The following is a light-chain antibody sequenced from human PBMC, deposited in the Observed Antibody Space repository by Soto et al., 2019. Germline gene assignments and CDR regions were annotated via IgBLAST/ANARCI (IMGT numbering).Light chain of an antibody. J-gene: IGKJ5*01. CDR1: QSVSSGY. CDR3: QQDGSSPTMT. CDR2: ATS. Sequence: EIVLTQSPGALSLSPGERATLSCRASQSVSSGYLAWYQQKPGQAPRLLIFATSRRATGIPDRFSGSESGTDFTLTIRRLVPEDVAVYYCQQDGSSPTMTVGQGTRLESK. V-gene: IGKV3-20*01.